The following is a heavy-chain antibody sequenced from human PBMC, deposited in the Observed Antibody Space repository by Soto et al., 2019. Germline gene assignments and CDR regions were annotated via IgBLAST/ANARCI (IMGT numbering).Heavy chain of an antibody. Sequence: GGSLRLSCAASGFSFSTYAMTWVRQAPGKGLEWVSGISGSGGTTYYADSVKGRFTISRDNSKNTLYLQMNSLTAEDTAVYYCAKVEYYDFWSGYYYYYGLDAWGQGTTVTVSS. J-gene: IGHJ6*02. D-gene: IGHD3-3*01. V-gene: IGHV3-23*01. CDR2: ISGSGGTT. CDR3: AKVEYYDFWSGYYYYYGLDA. CDR1: GFSFSTYA.